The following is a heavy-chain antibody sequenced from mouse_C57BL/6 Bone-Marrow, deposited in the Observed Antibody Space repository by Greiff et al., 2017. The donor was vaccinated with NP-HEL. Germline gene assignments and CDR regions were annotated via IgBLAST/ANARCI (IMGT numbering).Heavy chain of an antibody. CDR2: ISNGGGST. V-gene: IGHV5-12*01. D-gene: IGHD2-2*01. J-gene: IGHJ2*01. CDR3: ARHGRGYLSYFDY. CDR1: GFTFSDYY. Sequence: EVKLVESGGGLVQPGGSLKLSCAASGFTFSDYYMYWVRQTPEKRLEWVAYISNGGGSTYYPDTVKGRFTISRDNAKNTLYLQMSRLKSEDTAMYYCARHGRGYLSYFDYWGQGTTLTVSS.